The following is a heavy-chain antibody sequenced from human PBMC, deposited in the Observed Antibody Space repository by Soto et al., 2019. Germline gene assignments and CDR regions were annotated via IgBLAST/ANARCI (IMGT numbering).Heavy chain of an antibody. Sequence: ASVKVSCKASGYTFTGYYRHSVRQAPGQGLEWMGWINPNSGGTNYAQKFQGWVTMTRDTSISTAYMELSRLRSDDTAVYYCARGPIADRYYGMDVWGQGTTVTVSS. J-gene: IGHJ6*02. V-gene: IGHV1-2*04. CDR2: INPNSGGT. CDR3: ARGPIADRYYGMDV. CDR1: GYTFTGYY.